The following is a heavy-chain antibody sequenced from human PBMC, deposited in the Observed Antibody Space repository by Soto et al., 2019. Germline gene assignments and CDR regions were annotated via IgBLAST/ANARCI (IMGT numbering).Heavy chain of an antibody. V-gene: IGHV4-39*01. J-gene: IGHJ5*02. D-gene: IGHD6-13*01. CDR2: IYYSGST. CDR1: GGSISSSSYY. CDR3: ARFIAGWFDP. Sequence: SETLSLTCTVSGGSISSSSYYWGWIRQPPGKGLEWIGSIYYSGSTYYNPSLKSRVTISVDTSKNQFSLKLSSVTAADTAVYYCARFIAGWFDPWGQGTLVTVSS.